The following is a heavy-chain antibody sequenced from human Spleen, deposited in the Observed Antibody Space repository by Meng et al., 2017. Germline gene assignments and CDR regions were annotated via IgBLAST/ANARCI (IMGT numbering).Heavy chain of an antibody. CDR2: IYYSGST. CDR1: GGSISSGGYY. Sequence: SETLSLTCTVSGGSISSGGYYWSWIRQHPGKGLEWIGYIYYSGSTYYNPSLKSRVTISVDTSKNQFSLKLSSVTAADTAVYYCARAPFTMVRGMLYYYYGMDVWGQGTTVTVSS. CDR3: ARAPFTMVRGMLYYYYGMDV. D-gene: IGHD3-10*01. V-gene: IGHV4-31*03. J-gene: IGHJ6*02.